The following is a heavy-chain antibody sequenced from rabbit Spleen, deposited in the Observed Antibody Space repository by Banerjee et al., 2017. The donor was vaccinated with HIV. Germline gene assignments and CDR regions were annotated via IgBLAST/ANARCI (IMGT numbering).Heavy chain of an antibody. J-gene: IGHJ6*01. CDR3: ARDSGTSFSSYGMDL. Sequence: QSLEESGGDLVKPGASLTLTCTASGFSFSSRYYMCWVRQAPGKGLEWIACIASGSSGDTYYASWAKGRFTISKTSSTTVTLQMTSLTDADTATYFCARDSGTSFSSYGMDLWGQGTLVTVS. CDR1: GFSFSSRYY. CDR2: IASGSSGDT. V-gene: IGHV1S40*01. D-gene: IGHD8-1*01.